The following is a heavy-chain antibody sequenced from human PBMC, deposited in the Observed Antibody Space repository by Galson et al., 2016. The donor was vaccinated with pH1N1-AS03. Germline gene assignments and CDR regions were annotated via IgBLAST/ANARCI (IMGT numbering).Heavy chain of an antibody. CDR2: ISSDSTTI. CDR3: ARTSGDYFGSGSDI. Sequence: SLRLSCAASGFTFNHYSMNWVRQAPGKGLEWVSYISSDSTTIYYADSVKGRFTISRDNAKNSLYLQMNSLTAEDTAIYYCARTSGDYFGSGSDIWGQGTMVTVSS. D-gene: IGHD3-10*01. CDR1: GFTFNHYS. V-gene: IGHV3-48*04. J-gene: IGHJ3*02.